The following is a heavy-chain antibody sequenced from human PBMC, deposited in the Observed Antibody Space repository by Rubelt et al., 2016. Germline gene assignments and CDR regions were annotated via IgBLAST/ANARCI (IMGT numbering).Heavy chain of an antibody. CDR1: GYTFTSYG. V-gene: IGHV1-18*01. CDR3: ARVAYGDYESAFDI. CDR2: ISAYNGYT. J-gene: IGHJ3*02. Sequence: QVQLVQSGAEVKKPGASVKVSCKASGYTFTSYGLTWVRQAPGQGLEWMGWISAYNGYTNYAHNLQGRVTMTTDTSTGAAYMELRNLRSDDTAVYYGARVAYGDYESAFDIWGQGTMVTVSS. D-gene: IGHD4-17*01.